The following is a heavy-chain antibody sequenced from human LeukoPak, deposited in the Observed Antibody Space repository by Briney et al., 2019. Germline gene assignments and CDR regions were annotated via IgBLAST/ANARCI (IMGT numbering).Heavy chain of an antibody. CDR3: AREGAMGDYYYGMDV. V-gene: IGHV3-21*04. CDR2: IDSSSSYI. CDR1: GFTCRSYI. D-gene: IGHD1-26*01. Sequence: GGALRLYCAASGFTCRSYIMNWVRQAPGKGLVWFTSIDSSSSYIYYADSVKGRFTISRDNAENSLYLQMNSLRAEDTAVYYCAREGAMGDYYYGMDVWGQGTTVTVSS. J-gene: IGHJ6*02.